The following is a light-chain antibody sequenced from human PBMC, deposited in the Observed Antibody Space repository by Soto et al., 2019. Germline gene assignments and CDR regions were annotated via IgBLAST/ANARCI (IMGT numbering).Light chain of an antibody. CDR1: SSDVGGYNY. V-gene: IGLV2-14*01. CDR3: SSYTSSRDV. Sequence: QSALTQPASVSGSPGQSITISCTGTSSDVGGYNYVSWYQQHPGKAPKLMSYDVSNRPSGVSNRFSGSKSGNTASLTISGLQAEDEADYYCSSYTSSRDVFGTGTKLTVL. CDR2: DVS. J-gene: IGLJ1*01.